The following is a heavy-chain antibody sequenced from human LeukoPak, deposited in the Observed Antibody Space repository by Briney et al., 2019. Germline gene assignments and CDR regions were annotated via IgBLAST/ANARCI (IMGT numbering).Heavy chain of an antibody. Sequence: PSQTLSLTCTVSGGSISSGDYYWSWIRQPPGEVLEWIGLIYYSGSTYYNPYLKSRVTISVETSKYQFSLKLSSVPAADTAVYYCVKLDSSSSDACDIWGQRTMVTVSS. V-gene: IGHV4-30-4*08. CDR3: VKLDSSSSDACDI. D-gene: IGHD3-22*01. CDR1: GGSISSGDYY. J-gene: IGHJ3*02. CDR2: IYYSGST.